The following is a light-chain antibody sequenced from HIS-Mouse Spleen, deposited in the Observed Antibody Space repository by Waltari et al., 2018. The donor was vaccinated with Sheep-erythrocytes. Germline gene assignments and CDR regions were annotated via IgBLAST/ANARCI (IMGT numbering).Light chain of an antibody. Sequence: SALTPPPSASGSPGQSVTISCTGTSSAVGGYNYSPWYQQHPGQAPKLMIYEVSKRPSGVPDRFSGSKSGNTASLTVSGLQAEDEADYYCSSYAGSNNWVFGGGTKLTVL. CDR1: SSAVGGYNY. CDR2: EVS. CDR3: SSYAGSNNWV. J-gene: IGLJ3*02. V-gene: IGLV2-8*01.